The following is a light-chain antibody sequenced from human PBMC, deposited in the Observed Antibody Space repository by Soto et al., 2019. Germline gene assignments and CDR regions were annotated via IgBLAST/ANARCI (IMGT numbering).Light chain of an antibody. CDR3: QQYNDWPLT. V-gene: IGKV1-5*03. CDR1: ESIRTW. J-gene: IGKJ1*01. CDR2: KAS. Sequence: DIQMTQSPTTLSASIGDRVTITCRASESIRTWLAWYQHKPGKAPKLLIYKASSLHTGVPSRFSGTGSGTEFTLTISSLQSEDFALYYCQQYNDWPLTFGQGTKVDIK.